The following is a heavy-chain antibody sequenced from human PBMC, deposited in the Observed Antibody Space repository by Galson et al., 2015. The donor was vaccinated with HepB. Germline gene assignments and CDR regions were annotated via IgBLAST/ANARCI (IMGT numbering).Heavy chain of an antibody. V-gene: IGHV6-1*01. CDR1: GDSVSNNTVV. CDR2: TYYRSGWYN. CDR3: AKGAYWYFDL. J-gene: IGHJ2*01. Sequence: CAISGDSVSNNTVVWNWIRQSPSRGLEWLGRTYYRSGWYNDYARPVKGRISVNPDTSNNQFSLQLNYMTPEDTAVYYCAKGAYWYFDLWGRGTPVTVSS.